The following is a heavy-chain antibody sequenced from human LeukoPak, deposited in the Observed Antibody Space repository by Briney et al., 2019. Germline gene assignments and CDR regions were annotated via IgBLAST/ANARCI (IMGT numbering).Heavy chain of an antibody. Sequence: SETLSLTCTVSGGSISSYYWSWIRQPPGKGLEWIGYIYYSGSTNYNPSLKSRVTISVDTSKNQFSLKLSSVTAADTAVYYCASGEGVEFFDYWGQGTLVTVSS. J-gene: IGHJ4*02. V-gene: IGHV4-59*01. CDR1: GGSISSYY. CDR3: ASGEGVEFFDY. D-gene: IGHD3-3*01. CDR2: IYYSGST.